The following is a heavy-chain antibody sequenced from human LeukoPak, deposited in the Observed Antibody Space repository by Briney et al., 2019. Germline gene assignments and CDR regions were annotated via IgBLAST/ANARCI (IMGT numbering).Heavy chain of an antibody. D-gene: IGHD3-10*01. Sequence: GGSLRLSCAASGFTFSSYSMNWVRQAPGKGLEWVSYISSSSSTIYYAYSVKGRFTISRYNAKNSLYLQMNSLRAEDAAVYYCARVVYGSGGYRLLGFEPFDYWGKGTLVTVSS. CDR1: GFTFSSYS. V-gene: IGHV3-48*04. J-gene: IGHJ4*02. CDR3: ARVVYGSGGYRLLGFEPFDY. CDR2: ISSSSSTI.